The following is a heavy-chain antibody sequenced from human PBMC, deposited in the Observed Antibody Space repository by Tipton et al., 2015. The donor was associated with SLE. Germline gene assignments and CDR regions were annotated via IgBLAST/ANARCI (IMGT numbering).Heavy chain of an antibody. D-gene: IGHD2-2*01. CDR1: GGSISSYY. J-gene: IGHJ4*02. CDR2: ISHSGST. V-gene: IGHV4-34*01. CDR3: ARGGIVVVPAAIPPTN. Sequence: TLSLTCTVSGGSISSYYWSWIRQPPGKGLEWIGEISHSGSTNYNPSLKSRVTISVDTSKNQFSLKLSSVTAADTAVYYCARGGIVVVPAAIPPTNWGQGTLVTVSS.